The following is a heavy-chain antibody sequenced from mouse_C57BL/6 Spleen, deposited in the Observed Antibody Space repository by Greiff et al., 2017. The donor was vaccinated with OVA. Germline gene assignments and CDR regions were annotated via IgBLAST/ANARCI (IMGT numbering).Heavy chain of an antibody. J-gene: IGHJ3*01. CDR1: GFSLTSSG. V-gene: IGHV2-6-1*01. CDR2: IWSDGSP. CDR3: ARQTGGAFAY. D-gene: IGHD4-1*01. Sequence: VQVVESGPGLVAPSPCLSITCTVSGFSLTSSGVHWVSQPPGKGLEWLVVIWSDGSPTSNPALKSRLSISKDNSKSQVVLKMNSLQTDDTDMYYCARQTGGAFAYWGKGTLVTVSA.